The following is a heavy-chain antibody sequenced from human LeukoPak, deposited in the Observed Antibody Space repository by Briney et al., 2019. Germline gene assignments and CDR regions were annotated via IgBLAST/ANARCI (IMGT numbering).Heavy chain of an antibody. CDR1: GFTFSSYE. J-gene: IGHJ4*02. D-gene: IGHD2-21*01. CDR2: ISSSGSTI. Sequence: GSLRLSCAASGFTFSSYEMNWVRQAPGKGLEWVSYISSSGSTIYYADSVKGRFTISRDNTKNSLYLHMSSLRADDTAVYFCATVAGYFDYWSQGTLSPSPQ. V-gene: IGHV3-48*03. CDR3: ATVAGYFDY.